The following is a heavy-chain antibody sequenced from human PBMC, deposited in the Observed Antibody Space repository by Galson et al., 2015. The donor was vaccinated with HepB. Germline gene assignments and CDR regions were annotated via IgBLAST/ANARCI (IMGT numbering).Heavy chain of an antibody. CDR2: INSDGSST. Sequence: SLRLSCAASGFTFSSYWMHWVRQAPGKGLVWVSRINSDGSSTSYADSVKGRFTISRDNAKNTLYLQMNSLRAEDTAVYYCARDQAAGPYPYYYYGMDVWGQGITVTVSS. J-gene: IGHJ6*02. CDR3: ARDQAAGPYPYYYYGMDV. V-gene: IGHV3-74*01. D-gene: IGHD6-13*01. CDR1: GFTFSSYW.